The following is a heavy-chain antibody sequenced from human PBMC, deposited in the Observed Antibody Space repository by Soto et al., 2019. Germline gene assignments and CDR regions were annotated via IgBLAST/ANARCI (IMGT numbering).Heavy chain of an antibody. J-gene: IGHJ4*02. D-gene: IGHD1-20*01. CDR1: SGSISVTNVF. CDR3: ARITGRHLDY. V-gene: IGHV4-39*01. Sequence: TLSLTCTVSSGSISVTNVFWGWVRQPPGKGLEWIGNIDYSGTAYFSPSLATRVTFHVDTSKNQFSLTLYSVTAADTAVYYCARITGRHLDYWGQGILVTVSS. CDR2: IDYSGTA.